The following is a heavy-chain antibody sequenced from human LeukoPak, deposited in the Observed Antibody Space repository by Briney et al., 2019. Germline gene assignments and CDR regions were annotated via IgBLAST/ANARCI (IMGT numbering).Heavy chain of an antibody. CDR1: GGSFSGYY. D-gene: IGHD3-10*01. V-gene: IGHV4-34*01. CDR2: INHSGST. J-gene: IGHJ4*02. CDR3: ASMNYGSGSYHIDY. Sequence: PSETLSLTCAVYGGSFSGYYWSWIRQPPGKGLEWIGEINHSGSTKYNPSLKSRVTISVDTSKNQFSLKLSSVTAADTAVYYCASMNYGSGSYHIDYWGQGTLVTVSS.